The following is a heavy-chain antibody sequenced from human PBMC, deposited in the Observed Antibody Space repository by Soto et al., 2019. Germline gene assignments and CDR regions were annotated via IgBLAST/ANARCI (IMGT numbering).Heavy chain of an antibody. CDR3: ARDASYYSLWRGYYPSRNGMDV. Sequence: QVQVVESGGGVVQPGRSLRLSCAASGFTFSSFGMHWVRQAPGKGLEWVSLIWYDGSKKSYGDSVKGRFTISRDNSRNTVYLQMNSLRAGDTAVYYCARDASYYSLWRGYYPSRNGMDVWGQGTTVTVS. J-gene: IGHJ6*02. CDR2: IWYDGSKK. V-gene: IGHV3-33*01. D-gene: IGHD3-3*01. CDR1: GFTFSSFG.